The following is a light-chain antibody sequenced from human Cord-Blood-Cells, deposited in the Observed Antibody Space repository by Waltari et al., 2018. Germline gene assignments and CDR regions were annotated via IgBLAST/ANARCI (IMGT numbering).Light chain of an antibody. CDR2: GAS. CDR3: QQYNNWPPA. V-gene: IGKV3-15*01. CDR1: QSVSSN. Sequence: EIVMTQSPATLSVSPGERATLSCRASQSVSSNLAWYQQNPGQAPRLLIYGASTRATGIPARFSGSGSGTEFTLTISSRQSEDFAVYYCQQYNNWPPAFGQGTKLEIK. J-gene: IGKJ2*01.